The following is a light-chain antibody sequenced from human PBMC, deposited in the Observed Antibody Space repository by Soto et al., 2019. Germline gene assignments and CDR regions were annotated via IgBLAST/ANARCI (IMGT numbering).Light chain of an antibody. V-gene: IGKV3-20*01. Sequence: EIVLTQSPGTLSLSPGERATLSCRASQSVSSTSLAWYQQRRGQPPRLLIYGASTRATGVPDRFSGSGSETDFTLTISSLEPEDFAVYYCQQYGISPLFGPGTKVDIK. CDR3: QQYGISPL. J-gene: IGKJ3*01. CDR2: GAS. CDR1: QSVSSTS.